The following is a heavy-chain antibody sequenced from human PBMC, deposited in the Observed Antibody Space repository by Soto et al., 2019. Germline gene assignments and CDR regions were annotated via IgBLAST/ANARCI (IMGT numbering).Heavy chain of an antibody. Sequence: EVQLVESGGGLVQPGWSLRLSCAASGFTFSGYWMSWVRQSPWKWLEWVANIKQDGSEKYYVDSVKGRFTISRDNANNSLYLLMNSLSAEDTAVYYCAKNNRHCSSTNCFVFDYWGQGTLVTVSS. CDR1: GFTFSGYW. D-gene: IGHD2-2*01. V-gene: IGHV3-7*01. CDR3: AKNNRHCSSTNCFVFDY. J-gene: IGHJ4*02. CDR2: IKQDGSEK.